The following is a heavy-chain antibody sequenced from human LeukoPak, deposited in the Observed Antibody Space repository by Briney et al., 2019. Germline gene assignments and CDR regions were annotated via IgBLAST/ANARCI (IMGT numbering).Heavy chain of an antibody. CDR1: GFTFSYYG. Sequence: GRSLRLSCAASGFTFSYYGMHWVRQAPGKGLEWVAVISYYGGNQYYVDSVKGRFTISRDNSKDTLYLQMISLRAEDTAVYYCARDIVVVVAALDYYYYGMDVWGQGTTVTVSS. V-gene: IGHV3-30*03. J-gene: IGHJ6*02. CDR2: ISYYGGNQ. D-gene: IGHD2-15*01. CDR3: ARDIVVVVAALDYYYYGMDV.